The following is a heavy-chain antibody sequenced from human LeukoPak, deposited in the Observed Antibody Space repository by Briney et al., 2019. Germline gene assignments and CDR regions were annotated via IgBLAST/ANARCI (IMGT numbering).Heavy chain of an antibody. CDR3: AKVRSSWVVGATLAFDI. CDR2: ISSSGSTI. CDR1: GFTFSSYE. V-gene: IGHV3-48*03. J-gene: IGHJ3*02. Sequence: GGSLRLSCAASGFTFSSYEMNWVRQAPGKGLEWVSYISSSGSTIYYADSVKGRFTISRDNSKNTLYLQMNSLRAEDTAVYYCAKVRSSWVVGATLAFDIWGQGTMVTVSS. D-gene: IGHD1-26*01.